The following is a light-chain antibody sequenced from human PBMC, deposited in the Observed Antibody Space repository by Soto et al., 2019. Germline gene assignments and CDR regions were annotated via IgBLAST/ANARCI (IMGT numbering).Light chain of an antibody. CDR1: HILLHSNGYNY. J-gene: IGKJ4*01. CDR3: QQRSNWLT. V-gene: IGKV2-28*01. CDR2: WAS. Sequence: DIVMTQSPLSLPVTPVEPSSISFMSSHILLHSNGYNYLDWYQQKPGQPPKLLIYWASNRESGVPDRFSGSGSGTDFTLTISSLEPEDFAVYYCQQRSNWLTFGGGTKVDIK.